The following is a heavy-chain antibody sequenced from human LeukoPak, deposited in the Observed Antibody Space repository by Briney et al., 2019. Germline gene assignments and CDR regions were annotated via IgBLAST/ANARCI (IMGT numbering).Heavy chain of an antibody. CDR2: IKQDGSEK. V-gene: IGHV3-7*01. CDR1: GFTFSNYG. Sequence: GGSLRLSCAASGFTFSNYGMSWVRQALGKGLEWVANIKQDGSEKYYVDSVKGRFTISRDNAKNSLYLQVNSLRAEDTAVYYCARDLDGGDYWGQGTLVTVSS. CDR3: ARDLDGGDY. J-gene: IGHJ4*02. D-gene: IGHD2-15*01.